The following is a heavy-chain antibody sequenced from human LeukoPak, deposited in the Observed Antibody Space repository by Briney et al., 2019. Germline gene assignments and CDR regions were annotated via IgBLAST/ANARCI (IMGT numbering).Heavy chain of an antibody. D-gene: IGHD5-18*01. V-gene: IGHV4-59*01. CDR1: GGSIGSYY. Sequence: SEILSLTCTVSGGSIGSYYWSWIRQPPGKGLEWIAYAYSNGNTKSNPSLKSRVTISVDTSKNQFSLKLTSVTAADTAVYYCARDFRVGTAIWGQGILVTVSS. CDR2: AYSNGNT. J-gene: IGHJ4*02. CDR3: ARDFRVGTAI.